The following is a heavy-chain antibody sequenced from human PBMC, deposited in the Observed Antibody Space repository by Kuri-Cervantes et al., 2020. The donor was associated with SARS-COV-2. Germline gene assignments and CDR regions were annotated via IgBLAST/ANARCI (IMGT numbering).Heavy chain of an antibody. V-gene: IGHV4-34*01. D-gene: IGHD4-17*01. J-gene: IGHJ4*02. Sequence: SETLSLTCAVYGGSFSGYYWSWIRQPPGKGLEWIGEINHSGSTNYNPSLKSRVTISVDTSKNQFSLKLSSVTAADTAVYYCARAAQGDYGDYWGQGTLVTVSS. CDR3: ARAAQGDYGDY. CDR1: GGSFSGYY. CDR2: INHSGST.